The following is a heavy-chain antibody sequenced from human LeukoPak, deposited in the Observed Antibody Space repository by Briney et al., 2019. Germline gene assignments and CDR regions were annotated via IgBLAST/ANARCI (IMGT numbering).Heavy chain of an antibody. CDR3: VTTAPRSIQVWDY. CDR2: MRYDGSNR. CDR1: GFTFSRFG. D-gene: IGHD5-18*01. J-gene: IGHJ4*02. V-gene: IGHV3-30*02. Sequence: PGGSLRLSCIGSGFTFSRFGMHWVRQAPGKGLEWVAFMRYDGSNRYYADSAKGRFTISRDNSKNTLYLQMNNLRPEDTAVYYCVTTAPRSIQVWDYWGQGTLVTVSS.